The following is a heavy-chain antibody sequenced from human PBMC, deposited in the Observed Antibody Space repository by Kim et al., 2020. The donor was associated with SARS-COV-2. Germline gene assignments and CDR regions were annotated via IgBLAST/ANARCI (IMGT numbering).Heavy chain of an antibody. V-gene: IGHV4-39*01. CDR1: GGSISSSSYY. J-gene: IGHJ4*02. CDR3: ARNNNWNYRGGVDY. Sequence: SETLSLTCTVSGGSISSSSYYWGWIRQPPGKGLEWIGSIYYSGSTYYNPSLKSRVTISVDTSKNQFSLKLSSVTAADTAVYYCARNNNWNYRGGVDYWGQGTLVTVSS. D-gene: IGHD1-7*01. CDR2: IYYSGST.